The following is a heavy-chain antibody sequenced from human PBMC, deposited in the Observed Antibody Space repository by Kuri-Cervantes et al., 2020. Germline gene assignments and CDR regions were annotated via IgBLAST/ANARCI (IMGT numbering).Heavy chain of an antibody. CDR2: ISGSGGST. D-gene: IGHD6-19*01. CDR1: GFTFSSYA. V-gene: IGHV3-23*01. CDR3: ANGASSGWYLDY. Sequence: GESLKISCAASGFTFSSYAMSWVRQAPGKGLEWVSAISGSGGSTYYADSVKGRFTISRDNSKNTLYLQMNSLRAEVTAVYYCANGASSGWYLDYWGQGTLVTVSS. J-gene: IGHJ4*02.